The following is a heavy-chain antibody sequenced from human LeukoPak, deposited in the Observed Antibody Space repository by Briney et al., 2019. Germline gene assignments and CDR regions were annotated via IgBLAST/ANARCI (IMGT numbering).Heavy chain of an antibody. V-gene: IGHV3-64D*06. CDR1: GFTFSSYA. CDR3: VKDRGYGDYHDAFDI. Sequence: QPGGSLRLSCSASGFTFSSYAMHWVRQAPGKGLEYVSAISSNGGSTYYADSVKGRFTISRDNYKNTLYLQMSSLRAEDTAVYYCVKDRGYGDYHDAFDIWGQGTMVTVSS. CDR2: ISSNGGST. D-gene: IGHD4-17*01. J-gene: IGHJ3*02.